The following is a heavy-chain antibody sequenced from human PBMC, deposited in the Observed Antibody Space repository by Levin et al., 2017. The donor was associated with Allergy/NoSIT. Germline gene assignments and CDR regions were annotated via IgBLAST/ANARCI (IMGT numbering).Heavy chain of an antibody. CDR2: ISGSGGST. CDR3: AKDRKFKLGAVRTLLGIAQPDAFDS. D-gene: IGHD6-13*01. CDR1: GFTFSSYA. V-gene: IGHV3-23*01. Sequence: GESLKISCAASGFTFSSYAMSWVRQAPGKGLEWVSAISGSGGSTYYADSVKGRFTISRDNSKNTLYLQMNSLRAEDTAVYYCAKDRKFKLGAVRTLLGIAQPDAFDSWGQGTMVTVSS. J-gene: IGHJ3*02.